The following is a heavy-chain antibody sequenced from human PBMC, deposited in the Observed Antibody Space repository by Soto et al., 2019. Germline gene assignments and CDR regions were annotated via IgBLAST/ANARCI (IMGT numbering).Heavy chain of an antibody. V-gene: IGHV4-61*01. Sequence: PSETLSLTCTVSGDSVTSVSDYWSWIRQPPGKGLEWIGYIYYSGGADYNPSLGSRVTISIDTSKNQFSLKLTSVTAADTAVYYCARGVGFGYYYYHMDLWGQGTTVTVS. J-gene: IGHJ6*02. CDR1: GDSVTSVSDY. CDR2: IYYSGGA. D-gene: IGHD3-10*01. CDR3: ARGVGFGYYYYHMDL.